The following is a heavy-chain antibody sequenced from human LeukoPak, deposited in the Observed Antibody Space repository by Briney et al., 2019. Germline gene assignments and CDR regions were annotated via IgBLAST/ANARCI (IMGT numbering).Heavy chain of an antibody. CDR3: ARTRTYSYDSSGHYYPTHFDY. D-gene: IGHD3-22*01. V-gene: IGHV3-66*01. J-gene: IGHJ4*02. Sequence: GGSLRLSCAASGFTFSDYWMSWVRQAPGKGLEWVSVIYSGGTTYYADSVKGRFTISRDNRKNTLYLQMNSLRAEDTAVYYCARTRTYSYDSSGHYYPTHFDYWGQGTLVTVSS. CDR1: GFTFSDYW. CDR2: IYSGGTT.